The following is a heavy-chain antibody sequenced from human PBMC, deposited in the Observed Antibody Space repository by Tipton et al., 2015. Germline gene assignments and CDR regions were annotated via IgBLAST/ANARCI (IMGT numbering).Heavy chain of an antibody. CDR3: AREGGYCSGGSCYNRDYYYYGMDV. D-gene: IGHD2-15*01. CDR1: GGSVSSANYY. J-gene: IGHJ6*02. V-gene: IGHV4-61*01. Sequence: TLSLTCTVSGGSVSSANYYWSWIRQPPGKGLEWIGYISYSGSTHYNPSLKSRVTISVDTSKNQFSLTLNSVTAADTAVYYCAREGGYCSGGSCYNRDYYYYGMDVWGQGTTVTVSS. CDR2: ISYSGST.